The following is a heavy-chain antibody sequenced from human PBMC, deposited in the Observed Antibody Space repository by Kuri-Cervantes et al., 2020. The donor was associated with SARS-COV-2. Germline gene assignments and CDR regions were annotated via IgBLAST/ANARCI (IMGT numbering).Heavy chain of an antibody. J-gene: IGHJ5*02. Sequence: GSLRLSCTVSGGSISSYYWSWIRQPPGKGLEWIGYISYSGNTNYNPSLKSRVTISVDTSKNQFSLRLSSVTAADTAVYYCARGPAITIFGVLRGRENWFDPWGQGTLVTVSS. CDR3: ARGPAITIFGVLRGRENWFDP. V-gene: IGHV4-59*01. D-gene: IGHD3-3*01. CDR2: ISYSGNT. CDR1: GGSISSYY.